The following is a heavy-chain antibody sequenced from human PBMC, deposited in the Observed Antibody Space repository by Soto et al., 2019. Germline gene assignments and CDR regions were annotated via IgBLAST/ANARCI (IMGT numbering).Heavy chain of an antibody. CDR2: ISYDGSNK. CDR1: GFTFSSYA. CDR3: ARAAGSGSFYYYYGMDV. D-gene: IGHD1-26*01. Sequence: QVQLVKSGGGVVQPGRSLRLSCAASGFTFSSYAMHWVRQAPGKGLEWVAVISYDGSNKYYADSVKGRFTISRDNSKNTLYLQMNSLRAEDTAVYYCARAAGSGSFYYYYGMDVWGQGTTVTVSS. J-gene: IGHJ6*02. V-gene: IGHV3-30-3*01.